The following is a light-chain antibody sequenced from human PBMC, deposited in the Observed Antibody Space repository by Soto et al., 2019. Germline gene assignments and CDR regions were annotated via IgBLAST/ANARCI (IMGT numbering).Light chain of an antibody. CDR1: QSVNIY. CDR3: QQYNDWLRLT. CDR2: GAS. J-gene: IGKJ4*01. V-gene: IGKV3D-15*01. Sequence: EIVMTQSPATLSVSPGERATLSCRASQSVNIYLAWYQQKPGQAPRLLIFGASSRATGIPARFSGSGSGTEFNLTIRSLQSEDFAVYFCQQYNDWLRLTFGGGTKVAIK.